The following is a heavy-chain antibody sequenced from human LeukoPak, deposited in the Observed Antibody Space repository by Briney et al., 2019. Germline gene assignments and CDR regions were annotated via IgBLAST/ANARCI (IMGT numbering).Heavy chain of an antibody. CDR2: ISPDGTST. J-gene: IGHJ4*02. CDR1: GFTFSSNW. CDR3: VYSGNFRFDY. V-gene: IGHV3-74*01. D-gene: IGHD1-26*01. Sequence: GGSLRLSCAASGFTFSSNWIHWVRQVPGKGLVWVSRISPDGTSTTYADSVKGRITISRDNAKNTLYLQMNTLRAEDTAVYYCVYSGNFRFDYWGQGTLVTVSS.